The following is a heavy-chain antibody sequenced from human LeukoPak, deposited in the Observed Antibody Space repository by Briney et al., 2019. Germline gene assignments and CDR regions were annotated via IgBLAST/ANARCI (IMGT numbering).Heavy chain of an antibody. Sequence: GRSLRLSCVASGFTFSSYGMHWVRQAPGKGLEWVAFIRYDGSNKHYADSVKGRFTISRDNSKNTLYLQMNSLRAEDTAVYYCAKGENGVCLHWGQGTLVTVSS. CDR3: AKGENGVCLH. D-gene: IGHD2-8*01. J-gene: IGHJ4*02. CDR2: IRYDGSNK. V-gene: IGHV3-30*02. CDR1: GFTFSSYG.